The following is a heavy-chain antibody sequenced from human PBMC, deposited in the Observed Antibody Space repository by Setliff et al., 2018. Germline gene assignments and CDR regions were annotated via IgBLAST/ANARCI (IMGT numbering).Heavy chain of an antibody. CDR3: TRGYCSGGSCPRGYGYIY. V-gene: IGHV3-15*01. Sequence: EVQLVQSGGGLVKPGGSLRLSCAASGFTFTDAKAWMSWVRQVPGKGLEWVGRMKRNTDGGTTDYAASVKGRFTISRDDSKNTLYLQMNSLKTEDTAVYYCTRGYCSGGSCPRGYGYIYWGQGTLVTVSS. CDR2: MKRNTDGGTT. J-gene: IGHJ4*02. CDR1: GFTFTDAKAW. D-gene: IGHD2-15*01.